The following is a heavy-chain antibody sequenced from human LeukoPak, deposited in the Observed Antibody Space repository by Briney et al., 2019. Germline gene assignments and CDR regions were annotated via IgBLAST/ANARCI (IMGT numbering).Heavy chain of an antibody. Sequence: ASVKVSCKASGYTFTSYGISWVRQAPGQGLEWMGWISAYNGNTNYAQRLQGRVTMTTDTSTSTAYMELRSLRSDDTAVYYCARDFSYDSSGYYHYFDYWGQGTLVTVSS. CDR1: GYTFTSYG. J-gene: IGHJ4*02. D-gene: IGHD3-22*01. V-gene: IGHV1-18*01. CDR3: ARDFSYDSSGYYHYFDY. CDR2: ISAYNGNT.